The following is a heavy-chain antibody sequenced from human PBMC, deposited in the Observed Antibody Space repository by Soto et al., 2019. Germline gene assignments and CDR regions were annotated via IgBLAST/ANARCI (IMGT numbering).Heavy chain of an antibody. J-gene: IGHJ4*02. CDR1: GFTFSDYD. V-gene: IGHV3-48*02. CDR3: AREATSGWHPFDY. D-gene: IGHD6-19*01. Sequence: VQLVESGGGLVQPGGSLRLSCAASGFTFSDYDMNWVRQAPGKGLEWVSYISTSRTTIYYADSVRGRFTISRDNAENSLYLQMNSLRDEDTAVYYCAREATSGWHPFDYWGQGTLVTVSS. CDR2: ISTSRTTI.